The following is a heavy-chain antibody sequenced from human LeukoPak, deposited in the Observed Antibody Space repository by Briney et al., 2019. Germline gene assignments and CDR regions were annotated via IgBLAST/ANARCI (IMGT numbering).Heavy chain of an antibody. J-gene: IGHJ6*03. CDR3: ARTGAMGYDILTGYYNGYYYYYMDV. CDR2: IYTSGST. V-gene: IGHV4-61*02. D-gene: IGHD3-9*01. CDR1: GGSISSGSYY. Sequence: PSETLSLTCTVSGGSISSGSYYWSWIRQPAGKGLEWIGRIYTSGSTNYNPSLKSRVTISVDTSKNQFSLKLSSVTAADTAVYYCARTGAMGYDILTGYYNGYYYYYMDVWGKGTTVTVSS.